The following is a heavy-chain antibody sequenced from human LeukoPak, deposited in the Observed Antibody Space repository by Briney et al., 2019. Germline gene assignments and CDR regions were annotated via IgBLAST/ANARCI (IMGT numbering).Heavy chain of an antibody. CDR2: MSYDGSNI. CDR3: AREPTGYTSGWYRYFQH. V-gene: IGHV3-30*04. CDR1: GFTFSSYA. D-gene: IGHD6-19*01. J-gene: IGHJ1*01. Sequence: GGSLRLSCAASGFTFSSYAMHWVRQAPGKGLEWVALMSYDGSNILYADSVKGRFTISRGNSKNTLYLQMNSLRPQDTAVYYCAREPTGYTSGWYRYFQHWGQGTLVSVSS.